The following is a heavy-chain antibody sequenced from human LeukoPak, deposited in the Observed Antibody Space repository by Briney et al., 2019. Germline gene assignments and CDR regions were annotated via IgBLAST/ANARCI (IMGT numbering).Heavy chain of an antibody. CDR3: ARDSGYLVPSMGFDY. D-gene: IGHD5-12*01. CDR1: GFTFSSYS. J-gene: IGHJ4*02. V-gene: IGHV3-21*01. Sequence: GGSLRLSCAASGFTFSSYSMNWVRQAPGKGLEWVSSISSSSSYIYYADSVKGRFTISRDNAKNSLYLQMNSLRAKDTAVYYCARDSGYLVPSMGFDYWGQGTLVTVSS. CDR2: ISSSSSYI.